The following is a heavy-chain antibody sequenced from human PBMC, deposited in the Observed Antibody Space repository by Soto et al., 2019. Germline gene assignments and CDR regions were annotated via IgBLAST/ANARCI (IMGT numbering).Heavy chain of an antibody. Sequence: ASVKVSCKASGYTFTSHYMHWVRQAPGQGLEWMGIINPSGGSTLYAQKFQGRITMTRDTSTSTVYMELSSLTSEDTAVYYCARDVVMVPSAWYFFDYWGQGTLVTGSS. CDR3: ARDVVMVPSAWYFFDY. D-gene: IGHD2-2*01. V-gene: IGHV1-46*01. CDR1: GYTFTSHY. CDR2: INPSGGST. J-gene: IGHJ4*02.